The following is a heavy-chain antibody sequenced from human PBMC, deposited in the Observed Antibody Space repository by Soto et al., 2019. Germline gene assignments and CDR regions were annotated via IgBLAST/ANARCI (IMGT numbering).Heavy chain of an antibody. V-gene: IGHV4-34*01. CDR2: INHSGST. CDR3: ARGQRRRYFDSRYNWFDP. J-gene: IGHJ5*02. CDR1: GGSFSGYY. Sequence: PSETLSLTCAVYGGSFSGYYWSWIRQPPGKGLEWIGEINHSGSTNYNPSLKSRVTISVDTSKNQFSLKLSSVTAADTAVYYCARGQRRRYFDSRYNWFDPWGQGTLVTVSS. D-gene: IGHD3-9*01.